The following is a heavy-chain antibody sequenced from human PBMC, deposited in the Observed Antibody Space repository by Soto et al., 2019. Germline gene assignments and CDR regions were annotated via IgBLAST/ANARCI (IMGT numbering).Heavy chain of an antibody. CDR3: ASPYDYGDPYYFDY. CDR1: GGTFSSYT. Sequence: ASVKVSCKASGGTFSSYTISWVRQAPGHGLEWMGRIIPILGIANYAQKFQGRVTITADKSTSTAYMELSSLRSEDTAVYYCASPYDYGDPYYFDYWGQGTLVTVSS. J-gene: IGHJ4*02. D-gene: IGHD4-17*01. V-gene: IGHV1-69*02. CDR2: IIPILGIA.